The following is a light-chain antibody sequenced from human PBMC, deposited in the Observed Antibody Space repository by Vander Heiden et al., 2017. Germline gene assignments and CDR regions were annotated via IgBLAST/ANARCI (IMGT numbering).Light chain of an antibody. CDR1: QSLLHSNGYNY. J-gene: IGKJ5*01. CDR2: LGS. V-gene: IGKV2-28*01. CDR3: MQALQTSIT. Sequence: VMPPSPFPLPVTPGEPASISCRSSQSLLHSNGYNYLDWYLQKPGQSPQLLIYLGSNRASGVPDRFSGSGSGTDFTLKISRVEAEDVGVYYCMQALQTSITFGQGTRLEIK.